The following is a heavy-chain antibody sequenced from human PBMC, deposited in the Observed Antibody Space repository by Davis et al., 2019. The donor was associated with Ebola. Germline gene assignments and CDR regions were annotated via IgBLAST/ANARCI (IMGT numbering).Heavy chain of an antibody. V-gene: IGHV1-18*01. D-gene: IGHD3-3*01. J-gene: IGHJ6*02. CDR1: GYTFTSYG. CDR3: ARDPGLRFLEWPYYYYYGMDV. CDR2: ISAYNGNT. Sequence: ASVKVSCKASGYTFTSYGISWVRQAPGQGLEWMGWISAYNGNTNYAQKLQGRVTMTTDTSTSTAYMELRSLRSDDTAVYYCARDPGLRFLEWPYYYYYGMDVWGQGTTVTVSS.